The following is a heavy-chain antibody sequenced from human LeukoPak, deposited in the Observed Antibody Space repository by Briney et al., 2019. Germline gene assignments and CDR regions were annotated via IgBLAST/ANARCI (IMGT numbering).Heavy chain of an antibody. CDR3: ARGDWELPVGDY. J-gene: IGHJ4*02. CDR1: GGSISSYY. D-gene: IGHD1-26*01. CDR2: IYYSGST. V-gene: IGHV4-59*01. Sequence: SETLSLTCTGSGGSISSYYWSWIRQPPGKGLEWIGYIYYSGSTNYNPSLKSRVTISVDTSKNQFSLKLSSVTAADTAVYYCARGDWELPVGDYWGQGTLVTVSS.